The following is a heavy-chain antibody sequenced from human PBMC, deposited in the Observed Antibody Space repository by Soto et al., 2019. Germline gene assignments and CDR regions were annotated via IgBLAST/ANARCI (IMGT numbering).Heavy chain of an antibody. CDR3: ARVSEGYYYDSSGQEGFDI. Sequence: QVQLQESGPGLVKPSQTLSLTCTVSGGSISSGGYYWSWIRQHPGKGLEWIGYIYYSGSTYYNPSRKSRVTISVDTSKNQFSLKLSSVTAADTAVYYCARVSEGYYYDSSGQEGFDIWGQGTMVTVSS. CDR2: IYYSGST. D-gene: IGHD3-22*01. V-gene: IGHV4-31*03. CDR1: GGSISSGGYY. J-gene: IGHJ3*02.